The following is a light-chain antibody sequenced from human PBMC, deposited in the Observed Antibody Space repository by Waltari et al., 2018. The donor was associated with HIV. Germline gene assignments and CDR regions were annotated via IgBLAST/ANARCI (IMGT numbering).Light chain of an antibody. J-gene: IGKJ2*01. Sequence: EKVMTQSPATLSVSHGERATLSCRASQPINNNLAWYQQKPGQAPQLLMYGASTRAAGVPDRFSGSGSGTEFSLTISSLQSEDLAIYYCQQYNNWPQTFGQGTKVEIK. CDR2: GAS. CDR3: QQYNNWPQT. CDR1: QPINNN. V-gene: IGKV3-15*01.